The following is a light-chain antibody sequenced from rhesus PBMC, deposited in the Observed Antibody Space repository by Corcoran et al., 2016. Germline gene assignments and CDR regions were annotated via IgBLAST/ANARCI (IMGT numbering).Light chain of an antibody. Sequence: DIQMTQSPTSLSASVGDRVTVTCRASQGIKNELSWYQQKPGKAPTLLIHTASTVQTGVSSRFSGSGSGTDYTLTISSLQPEDVATYSCLQEYNTPFTFGPGTKLHIK. CDR3: LQEYNTPFT. J-gene: IGKJ3*01. V-gene: IGKV1-94*01. CDR2: TAS. CDR1: QGIKNE.